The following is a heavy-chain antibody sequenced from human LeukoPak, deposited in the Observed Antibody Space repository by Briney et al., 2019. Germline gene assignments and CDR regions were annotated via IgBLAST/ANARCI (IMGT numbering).Heavy chain of an antibody. Sequence: ASVKVSCQASGYTFTGYYMHWVRQAPGQGLEWMGWINPNSGSTNYAQKFQGRVTMTRDTSISTAYMELSRLRSDDTAVYYFARPDYYGSGSYAFDIWGQGTMVTVSS. D-gene: IGHD3-10*01. CDR2: INPNSGST. V-gene: IGHV1-2*02. J-gene: IGHJ3*02. CDR1: GYTFTGYY. CDR3: ARPDYYGSGSYAFDI.